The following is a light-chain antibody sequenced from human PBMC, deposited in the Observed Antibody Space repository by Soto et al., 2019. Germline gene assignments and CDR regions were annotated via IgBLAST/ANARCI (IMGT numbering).Light chain of an antibody. V-gene: IGKV3-20*01. J-gene: IGKJ1*01. CDR3: QVYSGSPPRWT. CDR1: QSVSSSS. CDR2: GAS. Sequence: EPVLTQSPGTLSLSPGERATLSCRASQSVSSSSLAWYQQKPGQAPKLLIYGASFRATGIPDRFSGSGSGTDFTLTINRLESEDFAVYFCQVYSGSPPRWTFGQGTKVEIK.